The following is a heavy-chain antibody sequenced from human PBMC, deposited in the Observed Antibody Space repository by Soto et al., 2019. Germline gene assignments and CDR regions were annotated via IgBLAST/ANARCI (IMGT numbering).Heavy chain of an antibody. Sequence: PSETLSLTCSVSGDSVSSGSYYWSWVRQPPGEGLEWIGYIFYSGNTNYNPSLQSRVTISVDTSKNQFSLKLRSVTAADTAMYYCARHYSGSYYSHWSDPWGQGTLVTVSS. D-gene: IGHD1-26*01. V-gene: IGHV4-61*01. J-gene: IGHJ5*02. CDR3: ARHYSGSYYSHWSDP. CDR1: GDSVSSGSYY. CDR2: IFYSGNT.